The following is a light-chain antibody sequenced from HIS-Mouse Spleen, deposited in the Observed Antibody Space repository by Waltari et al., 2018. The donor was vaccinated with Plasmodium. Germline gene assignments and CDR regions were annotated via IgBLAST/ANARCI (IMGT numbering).Light chain of an antibody. V-gene: IGLV3-25*03. CDR1: ALPKQY. Sequence: SYELTQPPSVSVSPGQTARITCSGDALPKQYAYWYQQKPGQAPVLVIYKDSGRPSGIPDRFSGSSSGTTGTLTISGVQAEDEADYYCQSADSSGTPNWVFGGGTKLTVL. CDR3: QSADSSGTPNWV. J-gene: IGLJ3*02. CDR2: KDS.